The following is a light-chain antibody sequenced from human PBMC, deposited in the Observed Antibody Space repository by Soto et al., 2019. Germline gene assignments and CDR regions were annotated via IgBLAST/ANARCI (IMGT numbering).Light chain of an antibody. CDR1: QGVSSSY. Sequence: EIVMTQSPATLSVSPGERATLSCRASQGVSSSYLAWYQQKPGQAPRLLIYDASNRATGIPARFSGSGSGTEFTLTISRLQSEDFAVYYCQQYNNWPTWTVGQGTKVDIK. J-gene: IGKJ1*01. V-gene: IGKV3D-15*01. CDR3: QQYNNWPTWT. CDR2: DAS.